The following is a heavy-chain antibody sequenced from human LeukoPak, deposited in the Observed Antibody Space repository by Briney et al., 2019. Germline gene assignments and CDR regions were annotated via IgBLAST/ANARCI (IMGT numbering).Heavy chain of an antibody. Sequence: SQTLSLTCTVSGGSISSGSYYWSWIRQPAGKGLEWIGRIYTSGSTYYNPSLKSRVTISVDTSKNQFSLKLSSVTAADTAVYYCAKVKAGRGVVFDYWGQGTLVTVSS. CDR3: AKVKAGRGVVFDY. D-gene: IGHD3-3*01. CDR2: IYTSGST. CDR1: GGSISSGSYY. J-gene: IGHJ4*02. V-gene: IGHV4-61*02.